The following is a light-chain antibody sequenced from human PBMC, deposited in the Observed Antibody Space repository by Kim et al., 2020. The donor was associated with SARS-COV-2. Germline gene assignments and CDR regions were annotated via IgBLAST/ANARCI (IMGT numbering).Light chain of an antibody. CDR2: QDS. CDR1: KLGDKY. Sequence: PGQTASITCSGDKLGDKYACWYQQKPGQSPVLVIYQDSKWPSGIPERFSGSNSGNTATLTISGTQAMDEADYYCQAWDSSTADVVFGGGTQLTVL. J-gene: IGLJ2*01. CDR3: QAWDSSTADVV. V-gene: IGLV3-1*01.